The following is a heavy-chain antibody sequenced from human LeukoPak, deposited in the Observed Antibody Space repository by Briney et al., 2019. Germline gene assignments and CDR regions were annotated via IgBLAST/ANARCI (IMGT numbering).Heavy chain of an antibody. CDR1: GGSFSGYY. J-gene: IGHJ3*02. D-gene: IGHD5-24*01. CDR3: ARRWLQFWRAFDI. V-gene: IGHV4-34*01. Sequence: SETLSLTCAGNGGSFSGYYWSWIRQPPGKGLEWIGEINHSGSTNYNPSLKSRVTISVDTSKNQFSLKLSSVTAADTAVYYCARRWLQFWRAFDIWGQGTMVTVSS. CDR2: INHSGST.